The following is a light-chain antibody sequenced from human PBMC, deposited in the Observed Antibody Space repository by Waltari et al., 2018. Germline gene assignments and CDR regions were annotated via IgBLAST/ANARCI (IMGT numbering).Light chain of an antibody. CDR3: LSRDSSSTRV. CDR2: GHD. V-gene: IGLV3-19*01. CDR1: SLSRNY. Sequence: SSELTQDPAVSVALGQTVTITCQGDSLSRNYASWYPQRPGQAPYLVLYGHDNRPSGIPDRFSGSTSGNTASLTITRAQAEDAGVYYCLSRDSSSTRVFGGGTTLTV. J-gene: IGLJ3*02.